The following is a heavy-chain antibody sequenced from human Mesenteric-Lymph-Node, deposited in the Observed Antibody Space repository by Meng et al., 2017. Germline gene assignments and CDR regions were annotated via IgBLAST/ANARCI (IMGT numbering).Heavy chain of an antibody. CDR3: ARDPQCSGGSCYLRYYYYYGMDV. V-gene: IGHV3-21*01. J-gene: IGHJ6*02. Sequence: GESLKISCAASGFTFSSYSMNWVRQAPGKGLEWVSTISGSGGDTFYADSVKGRFTISRDNAKNSLYLQMNSLRAEDTAVYYCARDPQCSGGSCYLRYYYYYGMDVWGQGTTVTVSS. D-gene: IGHD2-15*01. CDR2: ISGSGGDT. CDR1: GFTFSSYS.